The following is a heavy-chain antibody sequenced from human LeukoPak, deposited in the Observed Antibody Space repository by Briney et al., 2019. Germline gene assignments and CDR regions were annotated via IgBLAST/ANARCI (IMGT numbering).Heavy chain of an antibody. V-gene: IGHV3-21*01. D-gene: IGHD3-10*01. CDR3: ASSITVLRGLRFYYMDV. Sequence: PGGSLRLSCAASGFTVSSYTMNWVRQAPGKGLEWVSSISGSSTYIYYADSVKGRFTISRDNAKNSLYLQMNSLRAEDTAVYYCASSITVLRGLRFYYMDVWGKGTTVTISS. CDR1: GFTVSSYT. J-gene: IGHJ6*03. CDR2: ISGSSTYI.